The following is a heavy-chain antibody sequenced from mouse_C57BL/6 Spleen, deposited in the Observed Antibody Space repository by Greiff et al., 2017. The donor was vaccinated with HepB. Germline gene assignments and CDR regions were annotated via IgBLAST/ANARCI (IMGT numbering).Heavy chain of an antibody. J-gene: IGHJ1*03. CDR3: ARHYDYDGGDWYFDV. Sequence: QVQLQQSGAELVKPGASVKLSCKASGYTFTSYWMHWVKQRPGQGLEWIGMIHPNSGSTNYNEKFKSKATLTVDKSSSTAYMQLSSLTSEDSAVYYCARHYDYDGGDWYFDVWGTGTTVTVSS. CDR2: IHPNSGST. V-gene: IGHV1-64*01. CDR1: GYTFTSYW. D-gene: IGHD2-4*01.